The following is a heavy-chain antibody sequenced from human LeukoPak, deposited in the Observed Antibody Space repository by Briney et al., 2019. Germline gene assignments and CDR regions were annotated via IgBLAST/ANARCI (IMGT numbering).Heavy chain of an antibody. Sequence: SETLSLTCAVYGGSSSGYYWSWIRQPPGKGLEWIGEINHSGSTNYNPSLKSRVTIPIDTSKNQFSLKLSSVTAADTALYYCARGPGTWYYYWGQGTLVTVSS. D-gene: IGHD6-13*01. CDR3: ARGPGTWYYY. CDR1: GGSSSGYY. J-gene: IGHJ4*02. V-gene: IGHV4-34*01. CDR2: INHSGST.